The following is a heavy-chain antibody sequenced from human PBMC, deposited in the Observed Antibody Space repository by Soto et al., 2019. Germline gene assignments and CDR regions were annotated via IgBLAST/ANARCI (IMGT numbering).Heavy chain of an antibody. V-gene: IGHV4-30-2*01. Sequence: QLQLQESGSGLVKPSQTLSLTCAVSGDSISSGGYSWNWIRQPPGKGLEWIGYIYYTGGTSYNPSLLSRVTISVDTSKNQFSLKLISVTAAATAVYYCARDRRYGWIFDYCGQGTLVTVSS. CDR3: ARDRRYGWIFDY. D-gene: IGHD2-8*02. CDR2: IYYTGGT. J-gene: IGHJ4*02. CDR1: GDSISSGGYS.